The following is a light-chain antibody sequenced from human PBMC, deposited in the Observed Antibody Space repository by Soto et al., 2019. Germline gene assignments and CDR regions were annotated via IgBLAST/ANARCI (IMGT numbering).Light chain of an antibody. Sequence: EIVLTQSPGTLSLSPGERATLSCRASQSVSSTYLAWYQQKPGQAPRLLIYGASSRATGIPDRFSGSGSGTDVTFTISRLEPEDFAVYYCQQYGSSPPTFGQGTNLEIK. CDR2: GAS. CDR3: QQYGSSPPT. V-gene: IGKV3-20*01. CDR1: QSVSSTY. J-gene: IGKJ2*01.